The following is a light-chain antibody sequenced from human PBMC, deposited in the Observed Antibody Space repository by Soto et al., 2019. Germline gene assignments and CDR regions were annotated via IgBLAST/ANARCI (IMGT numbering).Light chain of an antibody. J-gene: IGKJ3*01. Sequence: DIQMTQSPSSLSASVGDRVTITCRASQGISSSLAWYQHKPGKVPELLIYAASTLHSGVPSRFSGSGSGTDFTLTISSLQPEDVATYDCQEYYSPPFTFGPGTKVNFK. CDR2: AAS. CDR1: QGISSS. V-gene: IGKV1-27*01. CDR3: QEYYSPPFT.